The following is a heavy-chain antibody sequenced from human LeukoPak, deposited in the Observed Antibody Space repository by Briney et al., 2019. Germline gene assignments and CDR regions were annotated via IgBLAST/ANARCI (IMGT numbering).Heavy chain of an antibody. D-gene: IGHD3-10*01. Sequence: GGSLRLSCAASGFTFSNAWMSWVRQAPGKGLEWVGRIKSKTDGGTTDYVAPVKGRFTISRDDSKNTLYLQMNSLKSEDTAVYYCTTDYGSGSYRYFNYWGQGTLVTVSS. J-gene: IGHJ4*02. V-gene: IGHV3-15*01. CDR2: IKSKTDGGTT. CDR3: TTDYGSGSYRYFNY. CDR1: GFTFSNAW.